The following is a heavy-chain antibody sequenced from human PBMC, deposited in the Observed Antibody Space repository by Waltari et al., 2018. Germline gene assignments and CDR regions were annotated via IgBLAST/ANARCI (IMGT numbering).Heavy chain of an antibody. Sequence: EMQLVESGGGLVQPGGSLRLSCVVVVFTLSNYWMTWVRQAPGKGLEWVANIKQDGSEKSYVDSVKGRFTISRDNAKNSVYLQMNSLGAEDTALYYCARDYYYYIDVWGKGTTVTVSS. V-gene: IGHV3-7*01. J-gene: IGHJ6*03. CDR2: IKQDGSEK. CDR1: VFTLSNYW. CDR3: ARDYYYYIDV.